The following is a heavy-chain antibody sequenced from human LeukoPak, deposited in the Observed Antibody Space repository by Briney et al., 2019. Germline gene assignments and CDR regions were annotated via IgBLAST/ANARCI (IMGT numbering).Heavy chain of an antibody. CDR2: IYPGDSDT. J-gene: IGHJ5*02. D-gene: IGHD6-19*01. Sequence: GESLKVSCKGSGYSFTSYWIGWVRQMPGKGLEWMGIIYPGDSDTRYSPSFQGQVTISADKSISTAYLQWSSLKASDTAMYYCARQIAVAGTRVWFDPWGQGTLVTVSS. CDR3: ARQIAVAGTRVWFDP. V-gene: IGHV5-51*01. CDR1: GYSFTSYW.